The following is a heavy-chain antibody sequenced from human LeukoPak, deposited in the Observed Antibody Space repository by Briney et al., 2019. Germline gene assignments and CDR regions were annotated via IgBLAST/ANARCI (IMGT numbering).Heavy chain of an antibody. CDR2: IYYRGSA. D-gene: IGHD2-15*01. CDR1: GGSISGTSYY. Sequence: SETLSLTCTVSGGSISGTSYYWGWIRQPPGKGLEWIGSIYYRGSAYYNPSLKSRVTISVDTSKNQFSLRLSSVTAADTAVYYCARFRRVVAATRDGGNWFDPWGQGTLVTVSS. CDR3: ARFRRVVAATRDGGNWFDP. J-gene: IGHJ5*02. V-gene: IGHV4-39*07.